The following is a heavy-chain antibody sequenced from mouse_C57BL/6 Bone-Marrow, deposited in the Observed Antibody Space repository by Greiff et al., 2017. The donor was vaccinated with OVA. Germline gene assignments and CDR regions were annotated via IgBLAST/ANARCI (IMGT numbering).Heavy chain of an antibody. D-gene: IGHD1-1*01. CDR1: GYTFTDYY. J-gene: IGHJ3*01. CDR2: IYPGSGNT. V-gene: IGHV1-76*01. CDR3: ARGDYYGSPWFAY. Sequence: VQLQQSGAELVRPGASVKLSCKASGYTFTDYYINRVKQRPGQGLEWIARIYPGSGNTYYNEKFKGKATLTAEKSSSTAYMQLSSLTSEDSAVYFCARGDYYGSPWFAYWGQGTLVTVSA.